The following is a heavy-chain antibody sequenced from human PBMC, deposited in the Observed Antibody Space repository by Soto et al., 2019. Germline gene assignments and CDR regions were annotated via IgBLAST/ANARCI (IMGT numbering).Heavy chain of an antibody. CDR1: GYSISSGYY. J-gene: IGHJ6*02. V-gene: IGHV4-38-2*02. CDR3: ARDRVGATLYYYYGMDV. D-gene: IGHD1-26*01. Sequence: PSETLSLTCAVSGYSISSGYYWVWIRQPPGKGLDWIGSIYHSGSTYYNPSLKSRVTISVDTSKNQFSLNLSSVTAADTAVYYCARDRVGATLYYYYGMDVWGQGTTVTVSS. CDR2: IYHSGST.